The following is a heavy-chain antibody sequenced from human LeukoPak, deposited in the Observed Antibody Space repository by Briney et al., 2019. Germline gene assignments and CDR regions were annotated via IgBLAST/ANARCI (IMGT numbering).Heavy chain of an antibody. CDR1: GFIVRSNH. CDR2: TYSGDTT. J-gene: IGHJ4*02. CDR3: ARERPDSRNLDS. Sequence: GGSLRLSCAAFGFIVRSNHINWVRQAPGKGLEWVSITYSGDTTYYADSVKGIFIISRDDSKNTLSLQMNDLRVEDTAVYYCARERPDSRNLDSWGRGALVTVSS. D-gene: IGHD1-14*01. V-gene: IGHV3-66*01.